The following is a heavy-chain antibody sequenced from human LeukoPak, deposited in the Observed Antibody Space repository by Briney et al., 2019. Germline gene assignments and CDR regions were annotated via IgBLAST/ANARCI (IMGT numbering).Heavy chain of an antibody. CDR3: AREYGSGSYTGIDY. CDR2: ISAYNSAYNGNT. CDR1: GYTFTGYY. V-gene: IGHV1-18*04. J-gene: IGHJ4*02. Sequence: ASVKVSCKASGYTFTGYYMHWVRQAPGQGLEWMGWISAYNSAYNGNTHYAQKLQGRVTMTTDTSTNTGYMELRSLRSDDTAVYYCAREYGSGSYTGIDYWGQGTLVTVSS. D-gene: IGHD3-10*01.